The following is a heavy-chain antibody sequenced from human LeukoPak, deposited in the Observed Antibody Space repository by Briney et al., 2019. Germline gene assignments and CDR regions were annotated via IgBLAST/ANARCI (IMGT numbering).Heavy chain of an antibody. D-gene: IGHD3-3*01. CDR2: IYTSGST. CDR1: GGSISSGSYY. CDR3: ATGYYDFWSGYSPYFDY. V-gene: IGHV4-61*02. Sequence: SETLSLTCTVSGGSISSGSYYWSWIRQPAGKGLEWIGRIYTSGSTNYNPSLKSRVTISVDTSKNQFSLKLSSVTAADTAVYYCATGYYDFWSGYSPYFDYWGQGTLVTVSS. J-gene: IGHJ4*02.